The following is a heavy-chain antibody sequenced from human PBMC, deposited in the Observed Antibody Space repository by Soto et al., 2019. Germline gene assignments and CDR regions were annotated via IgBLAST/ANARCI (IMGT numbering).Heavy chain of an antibody. D-gene: IGHD3-10*01. Sequence: QVQLVQSGAERKKPGASVKVSCKASGYTFSNYVMNWVRQATGQGPEWIGWVNPNNGDTGYAQKFQGRVTLTTDISTTTAYMELTSLRSEDTAIYYCAKVSRKGSAIDFDYWGQGTLITVSS. V-gene: IGHV1-8*01. CDR2: VNPNNGDT. CDR1: GYTFSNYV. CDR3: AKVSRKGSAIDFDY. J-gene: IGHJ4*02.